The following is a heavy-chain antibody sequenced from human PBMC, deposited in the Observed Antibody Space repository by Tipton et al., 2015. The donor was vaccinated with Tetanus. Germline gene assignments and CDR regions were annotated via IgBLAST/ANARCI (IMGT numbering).Heavy chain of an antibody. CDR2: ISLSSSYR. D-gene: IGHD4-23*01. J-gene: IGHJ3*02. CDR1: GFTFSNYR. Sequence: SLRLSCAVSGFTFSNYRMNWVRQAPGKGLEWVSSISLSSSYRHYTDSAKGRFTISRDNAKNSLFLQMDSLRAEDTAVYYCAGTRDYGGNQDAFDIWGQGTLVNVSS. CDR3: AGTRDYGGNQDAFDI. V-gene: IGHV3-21*01.